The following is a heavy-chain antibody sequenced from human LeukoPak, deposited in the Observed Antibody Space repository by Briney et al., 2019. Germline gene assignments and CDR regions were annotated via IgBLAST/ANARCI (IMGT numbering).Heavy chain of an antibody. Sequence: GGSLRLSCAASGFTFSDYYMSWIRQAPGKGLEWVSYISSSGSTIYYADSVKGRFTISRDNAKNSLYLQMNSLRAEDTAVYYCARDLEDCSSTSCYVDYYYGMDVWGQGTTVTVSS. CDR2: ISSSGSTI. CDR1: GFTFSDYY. V-gene: IGHV3-11*01. J-gene: IGHJ6*02. CDR3: ARDLEDCSSTSCYVDYYYGMDV. D-gene: IGHD2-2*01.